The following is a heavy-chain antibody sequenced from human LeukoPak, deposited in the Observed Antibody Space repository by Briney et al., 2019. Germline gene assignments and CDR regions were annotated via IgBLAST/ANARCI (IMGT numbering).Heavy chain of an antibody. CDR1: GFTVSSNY. Sequence: GGSLRLSCAASGFTVSSNYMSWVRQAPGKGLEWVSAISGSGGSTYYADSVKGRFTISRDNSKNTLYLQMNSLRAEDTAVYYCAKRTGRIDYWGQGTLVTVSS. J-gene: IGHJ4*02. CDR3: AKRTGRIDY. V-gene: IGHV3-23*01. D-gene: IGHD1-1*01. CDR2: ISGSGGST.